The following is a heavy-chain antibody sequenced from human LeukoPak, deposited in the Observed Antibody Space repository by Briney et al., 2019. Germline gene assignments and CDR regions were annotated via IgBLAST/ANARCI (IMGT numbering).Heavy chain of an antibody. CDR1: GYTFTVYY. Sequence: ASVTVSCKASGYTFTVYYMHWVRQAPGQGLEWMGWINPNSGGTNYAQKFQGWVTMTRDTSISTAYMELSRLRSDDTAVYYCARGGELRYFDWLLSGAFDIWGQGTMVTVSS. CDR2: INPNSGGT. V-gene: IGHV1-2*04. J-gene: IGHJ3*02. CDR3: ARGGELRYFDWLLSGAFDI. D-gene: IGHD3-9*01.